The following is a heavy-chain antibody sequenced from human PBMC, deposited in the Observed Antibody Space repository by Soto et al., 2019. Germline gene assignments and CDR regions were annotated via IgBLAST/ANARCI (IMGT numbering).Heavy chain of an antibody. V-gene: IGHV4-31*03. Sequence: PXETLSLTCTVSGCSISSGGYYWSWIRQHPGKGLEWIGYIYYSGSTYYNPSLKSRVTISVDTSKNQFSPKLSSVTAADTAVYYCARTVVYSSSWYYFDYWGQGTLVTVSS. J-gene: IGHJ4*02. CDR2: IYYSGST. CDR1: GCSISSGGYY. D-gene: IGHD6-13*01. CDR3: ARTVVYSSSWYYFDY.